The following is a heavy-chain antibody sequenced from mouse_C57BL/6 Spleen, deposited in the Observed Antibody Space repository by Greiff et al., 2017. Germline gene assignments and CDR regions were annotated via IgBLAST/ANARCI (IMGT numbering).Heavy chain of an antibody. J-gene: IGHJ2*01. D-gene: IGHD3-3*01. Sequence: ESGPGLVKPSQSLSLTCSVTGYSITSGYYWNWIRQFPGNKLEWMGYISYDGSNNYNPSLKNRISITRDTSKNQFFLKLNSVTTEDTATYYCARDGDPPFDYWGQGTTLTVSS. V-gene: IGHV3-6*01. CDR1: GYSITSGYY. CDR2: ISYDGSN. CDR3: ARDGDPPFDY.